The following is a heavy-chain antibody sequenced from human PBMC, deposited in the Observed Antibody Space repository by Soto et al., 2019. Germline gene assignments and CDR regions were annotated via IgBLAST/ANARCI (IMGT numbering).Heavy chain of an antibody. CDR2: IKSKTDGGTT. D-gene: IGHD3-3*01. J-gene: IGHJ4*02. CDR3: LAYYDFWSGYHDY. CDR1: GFTFSNAW. V-gene: IGHV3-15*01. Sequence: PGGSLRLSCAASGFTFSNAWMSWVRQAPGKGLEWVGRIKSKTDGGTTDYAAPVKGRFTISRDDSKNTLYLQMNSLKTEDTAVYYCLAYYDFWSGYHDYWGQGTLVTVSS.